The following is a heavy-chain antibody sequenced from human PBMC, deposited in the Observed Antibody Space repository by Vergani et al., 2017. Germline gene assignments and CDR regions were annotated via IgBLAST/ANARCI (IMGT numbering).Heavy chain of an antibody. CDR1: GFTFSSYA. CDR2: ISYDGSNK. Sequence: QVQLVESGGGVVQPGRSLRLSCAASGFTFSSYAMHWVRQAPGKGLEWVAVISYDGSNKYYADSVKGRCTISRDNSKNTLYLQMNSLRAEDTAVYYCARDGLYCGGDCYENWFDPWGQGTLVTVSS. D-gene: IGHD2-21*02. V-gene: IGHV3-30*01. CDR3: ARDGLYCGGDCYENWFDP. J-gene: IGHJ5*02.